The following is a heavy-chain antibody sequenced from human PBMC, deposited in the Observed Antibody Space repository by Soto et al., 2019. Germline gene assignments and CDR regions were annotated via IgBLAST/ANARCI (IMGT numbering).Heavy chain of an antibody. CDR3: ARLSGDPFTFFYHGMDV. V-gene: IGHV3-74*01. CDR2: IRGYGNLI. CDR1: GFTFNTYW. D-gene: IGHD2-21*01. Sequence: GGSLRLSCAASGFTFNTYWMNWVRQAPGKGLVWLADIRGYGNLIKYADSVKGRFTISRDNAKNTLYLQMTRLRVDDTAVYYCARLSGDPFTFFYHGMDVWGQGATVTV. J-gene: IGHJ6*02.